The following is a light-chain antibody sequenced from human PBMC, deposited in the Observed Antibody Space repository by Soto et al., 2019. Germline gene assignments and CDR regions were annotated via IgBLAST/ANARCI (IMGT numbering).Light chain of an antibody. CDR2: LDSDGSH. CDR3: QTWGTGIHVV. Sequence: QPVLTQSPSASASLGASVKLTCTLSSGHSSYAIAWHQQQPEKGPRYLMKLDSDGSHTKGDAIPDRFSGSSSGAERYLTISSLQSEDEADYYCQTWGTGIHVVFGGWTQLTVL. V-gene: IGLV4-69*01. CDR1: SGHSSYA. J-gene: IGLJ2*01.